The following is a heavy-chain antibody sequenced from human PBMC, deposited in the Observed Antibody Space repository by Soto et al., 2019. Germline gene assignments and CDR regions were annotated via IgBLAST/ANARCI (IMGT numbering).Heavy chain of an antibody. CDR3: AKNRPPLTQNFYGIA. J-gene: IGHJ5*02. V-gene: IGHV1-18*01. Sequence: QIQLVQSGAEVKKPGASVRVSCKASGYTFSHHGFSWVRQVPGQGLEWLGWISAYNGDTAYAQKFQDRFTMTTATSSGTAYMELGSLRPYDTAVYYCAKNRPPLTQNFYGIAWGQGTQVTVSS. D-gene: IGHD3-10*01. CDR1: GYTFSHHG. CDR2: ISAYNGDT.